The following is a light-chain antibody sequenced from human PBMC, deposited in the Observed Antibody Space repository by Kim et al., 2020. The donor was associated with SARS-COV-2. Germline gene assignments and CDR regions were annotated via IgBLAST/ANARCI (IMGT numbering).Light chain of an antibody. Sequence: QSALTQPASMSGSPGQSITISCTGSSSHLVSWYQQHPGKAPLLIIYDGSERPSGISNRFSGSKSGNTASLTISGLQSEDEADYYCCSYETEVLFGGGTQLTVL. CDR2: DGS. V-gene: IGLV2-23*01. CDR3: CSYETEVL. J-gene: IGLJ3*02. CDR1: SSHL.